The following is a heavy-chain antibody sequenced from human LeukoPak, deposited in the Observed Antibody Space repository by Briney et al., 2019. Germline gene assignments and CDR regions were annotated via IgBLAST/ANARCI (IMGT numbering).Heavy chain of an antibody. J-gene: IGHJ4*02. Sequence: SETLSLTCPVYGGSFSGYYWSWIRHPPGKGMEWIGEINHSGSTNYNPSLKSRVAISVDTSKNQFSLKLSSVTAADTAVYYCARGAGTAMVTSWGQGTLVTVSS. V-gene: IGHV4-34*01. CDR2: INHSGST. D-gene: IGHD5-18*01. CDR3: ARGAGTAMVTS. CDR1: GGSFSGYY.